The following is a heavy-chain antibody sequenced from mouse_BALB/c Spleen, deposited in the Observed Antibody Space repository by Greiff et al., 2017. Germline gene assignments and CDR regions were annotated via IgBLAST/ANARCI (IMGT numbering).Heavy chain of an antibody. CDR1: GFTFSSFG. CDR2: ISSGSSTI. CDR3: AREGRGAMDY. D-gene: IGHD3-3*01. J-gene: IGHJ4*01. Sequence: VQLKESGGGLVQPGGSRKLSCAASGFTFSSFGMHWVRQAPEKGLEWVAYISSGSSTIYYADTVKGRFTISRDNPKNTLFLQMTSLRSEDTAMYYCAREGRGAMDYWGQGTSVTVSS. V-gene: IGHV5-17*02.